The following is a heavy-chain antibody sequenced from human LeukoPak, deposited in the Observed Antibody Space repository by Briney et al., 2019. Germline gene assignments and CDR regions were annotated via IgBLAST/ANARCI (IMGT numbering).Heavy chain of an antibody. J-gene: IGHJ5*02. CDR3: ARDRQLRQNGLRQYNWFDP. CDR1: GGTFSSYA. D-gene: IGHD5-24*01. CDR2: INAGNGNT. V-gene: IGHV1-3*01. Sequence: RASVKVSCKASGGTFSSYAISWVRQAPGQRLEWMGWINAGNGNTKYSQKFQGRVTITRDTSASTAYMELSSLRSEDTAVYYCARDRQLRQNGLRQYNWFDPWGQGTLVTVSS.